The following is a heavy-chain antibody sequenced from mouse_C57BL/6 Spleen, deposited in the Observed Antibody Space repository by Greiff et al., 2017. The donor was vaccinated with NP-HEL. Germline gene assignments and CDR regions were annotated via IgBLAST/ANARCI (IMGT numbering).Heavy chain of an antibody. CDR3: AREGPMITTPLDY. Sequence: VQLQQSGAELVRPGTSVKLSCKASGYTFTSYWMHWVKQRPGQGLEWIGVIDPSDSYTNYNQKFKGKATLTVDTSSSTAYMQLSSLTSEDSAVYYCAREGPMITTPLDYWGQGTTLTVSS. CDR2: IDPSDSYT. CDR1: GYTFTSYW. J-gene: IGHJ2*01. V-gene: IGHV1-59*01. D-gene: IGHD2-4*01.